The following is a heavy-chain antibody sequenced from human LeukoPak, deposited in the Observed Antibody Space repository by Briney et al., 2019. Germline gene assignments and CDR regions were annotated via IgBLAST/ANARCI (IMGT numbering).Heavy chain of an antibody. J-gene: IGHJ4*02. CDR3: AKDRTYDILTDIDY. D-gene: IGHD3-9*01. Sequence: GGSLRLSCAASGFTFSSYAMHWVRQAPGKGLEWVAVISYDGSNKYYADSVKGRFTISRDNSKNTLYLQMNSLRAEDTAVYYCAKDRTYDILTDIDYWGQGTLVTVSS. CDR1: GFTFSSYA. V-gene: IGHV3-30*04. CDR2: ISYDGSNK.